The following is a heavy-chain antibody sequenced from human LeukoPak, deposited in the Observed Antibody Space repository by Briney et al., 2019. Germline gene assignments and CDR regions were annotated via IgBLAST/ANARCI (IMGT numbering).Heavy chain of an antibody. CDR2: ISYDGSNK. CDR1: GLTFSSYG. J-gene: IGHJ4*02. D-gene: IGHD3-22*01. Sequence: GGSLRLSCAASGLTFSSYGMHWVRQAPGKGLEWVAVISYDGSNKYYADSVKGRFTISRDNSKNTLYLQTNSLRAEDTAVYYCARDQSYDSSGYYSSYWGQGTLVTVSS. V-gene: IGHV3-30*19. CDR3: ARDQSYDSSGYYSSY.